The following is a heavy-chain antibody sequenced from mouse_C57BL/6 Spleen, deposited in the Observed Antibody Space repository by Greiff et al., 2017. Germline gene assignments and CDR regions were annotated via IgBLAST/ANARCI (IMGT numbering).Heavy chain of an antibody. CDR1: GYTFTSYG. J-gene: IGHJ4*01. Sequence: QVQLKQSGAELARPGASVKLSCKASGYTFTSYGISWVKQRTGQGLEWIGEIYPRSGNTYYNEKFKGKDTLTADKSSSTAYMELRSLTSEDSAVYFCATIYYDYDDYAMDYWGQGTSVTVSS. CDR3: ATIYYDYDDYAMDY. D-gene: IGHD2-4*01. CDR2: IYPRSGNT. V-gene: IGHV1-81*01.